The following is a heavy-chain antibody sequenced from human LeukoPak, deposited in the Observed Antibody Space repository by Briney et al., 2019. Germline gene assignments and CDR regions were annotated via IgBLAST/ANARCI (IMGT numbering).Heavy chain of an antibody. Sequence: GGSLRLSCAASGFTFSSYWMSWVRQAPGKGLEWVANIKEDGGEIHFVDSMKGRFTISRDNAKNSLYLQMSNLRAEDTAVYFCARGGGLDVWGQGATVTVSS. CDR2: IKEDGGEI. CDR1: GFTFSSYW. D-gene: IGHD3-16*01. J-gene: IGHJ6*02. V-gene: IGHV3-7*03. CDR3: ARGGGLDV.